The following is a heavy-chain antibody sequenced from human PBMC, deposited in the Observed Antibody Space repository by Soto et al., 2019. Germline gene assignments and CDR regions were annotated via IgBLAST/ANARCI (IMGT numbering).Heavy chain of an antibody. CDR2: IRSGGDYI. CDR3: ARVGGSCSTASCFAYFDS. D-gene: IGHD2-2*01. CDR1: GFAFSPYG. J-gene: IGHJ4*02. Sequence: EVQVVESGGGLVKPGGSLRLSCAASGFAFSPYGMNWVRQAPGKGLEWVPSIRSGGDYIFYADSVKGRFTISRDNAKNSLYLQMNSLRAEDAAVYYCARVGGSCSTASCFAYFDSWGQGTLVTVSS. V-gene: IGHV3-21*06.